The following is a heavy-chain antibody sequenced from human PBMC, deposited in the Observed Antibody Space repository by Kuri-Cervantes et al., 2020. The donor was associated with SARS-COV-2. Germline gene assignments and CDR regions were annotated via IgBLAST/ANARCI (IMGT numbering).Heavy chain of an antibody. CDR1: GGSFDYYY. CDR2: INHSGST. D-gene: IGHD2-2*01. CDR3: ARHIVVVPAAPNWFDP. V-gene: IGHV4-34*01. Sequence: SETLSLTCAVYGGSFDYYYWSWIRQPPGKGLEWIGEINHSGSTNYNPSLKSRVTISVDTSKNQFSLKLSSVTAADTAVYYCARHIVVVPAAPNWFDPWGQGTLVTVSS. J-gene: IGHJ5*02.